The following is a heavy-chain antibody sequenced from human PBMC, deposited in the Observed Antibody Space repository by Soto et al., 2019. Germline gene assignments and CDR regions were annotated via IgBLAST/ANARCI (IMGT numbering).Heavy chain of an antibody. Sequence: SETLSLTCTVSGVSISTYLWSWIRQPPGKGLEWIGYIHNSGSTNYNPSLKSRVTMSVDTSKNQFSLKLSSVTAADTAVYYCARVMRAPAASYYYYGMDVWGQGTTVTVSS. CDR1: GVSISTYL. CDR3: ARVMRAPAASYYYYGMDV. D-gene: IGHD6-25*01. CDR2: IHNSGST. V-gene: IGHV4-59*01. J-gene: IGHJ6*02.